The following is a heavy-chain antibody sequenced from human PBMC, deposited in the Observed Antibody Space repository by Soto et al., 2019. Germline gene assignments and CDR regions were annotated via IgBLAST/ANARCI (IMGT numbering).Heavy chain of an antibody. J-gene: IGHJ4*02. CDR2: IYSGGST. Sequence: QPGGSLRLSCAASGFTVSSNYMSWVRQAPGKGLEWVSVIYSGGSTYYADSVKGRFTISRDNSKNTLYLQMNSLRAEDTAVYYCAIPSGLTVTGPDYWGQGTLVTVSS. V-gene: IGHV3-53*01. CDR1: GFTVSSNY. D-gene: IGHD6-19*01. CDR3: AIPSGLTVTGPDY.